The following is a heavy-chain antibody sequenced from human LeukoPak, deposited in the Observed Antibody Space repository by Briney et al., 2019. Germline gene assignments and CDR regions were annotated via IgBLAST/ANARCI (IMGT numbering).Heavy chain of an antibody. CDR3: ARHPNYYYYYMDV. J-gene: IGHJ6*03. Sequence: GSLRLSCAASGFTFSNYAMSWVRQPPGKGLEWIGSLHYSGSTYYNPSLKSRVTISVDTSKNQFSLKLSSVTAADTAVYYCARHPNYYYYYMDVWGKGTTVTISS. CDR2: LHYSGST. V-gene: IGHV4-39*01. CDR1: GFTFSNYA.